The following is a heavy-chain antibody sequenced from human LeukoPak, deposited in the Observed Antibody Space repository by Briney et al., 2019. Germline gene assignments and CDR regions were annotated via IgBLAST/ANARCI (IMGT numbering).Heavy chain of an antibody. D-gene: IGHD2-15*01. CDR3: AKATHDSRLNYYYYYGMDV. CDR1: GFTFSSYA. J-gene: IGHJ6*02. CDR2: ISGSGGST. V-gene: IGHV3-23*01. Sequence: GGSLRLSCAAPGFTFSSYAMSWVRQAPGKGLEWVSTISGSGGSTYYADSVKGRFTISRDNSKNTLYLQMNSLRAEDTAVYYCAKATHDSRLNYYYYYGMDVWGQGTTVTVSS.